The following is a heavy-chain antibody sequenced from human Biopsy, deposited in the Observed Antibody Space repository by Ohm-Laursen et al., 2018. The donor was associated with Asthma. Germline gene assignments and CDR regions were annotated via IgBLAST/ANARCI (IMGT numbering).Heavy chain of an antibody. CDR2: ISVYNGNT. CDR1: GYTFNSAG. V-gene: IGHV1-18*01. D-gene: IGHD3-10*01. J-gene: IGHJ6*02. CDR3: ARAVDYSHYYGIDV. Sequence: ASVKVSCKTSGYTFNSAGIIWVRQAPGQGLEWMGWISVYNGNTKVAQKLQDRVTMITDTSTSTAYMELRSLRSDDTSVYFCARAVDYSHYYGIDVWGQGTTVTVS.